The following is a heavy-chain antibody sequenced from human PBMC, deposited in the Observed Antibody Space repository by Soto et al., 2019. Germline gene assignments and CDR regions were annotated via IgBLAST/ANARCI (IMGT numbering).Heavy chain of an antibody. CDR1: GGSISSGDYY. J-gene: IGHJ6*02. D-gene: IGHD2-21*02. CDR3: ARDLYKYCGGDCYSNGYYYYGVDV. CDR2: IYYSGST. V-gene: IGHV4-30-4*01. Sequence: SETLSLTCTVSGGSISSGDYYWSWIRQPPGKGLEWIGYIYYSGSTYYNPSLKSRVTISVDTSKNQFSLKLSPVTAADTAVYYCARDLYKYCGGDCYSNGYYYYGVDVWGQGTTVTVSS.